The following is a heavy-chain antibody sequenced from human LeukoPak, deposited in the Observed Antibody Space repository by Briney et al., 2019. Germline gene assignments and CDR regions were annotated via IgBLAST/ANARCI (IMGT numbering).Heavy chain of an antibody. J-gene: IGHJ3*02. CDR1: GFTFSSYA. Sequence: PGGSLRPSCAASGFTFSSYAMHWVRQAPGKGLEWVAVISDDGSNKYYADSVKGRFTISRDNSKNTLYLQMNSLRGEDTAVYYCARVNDLDAFDMWGQGTMVTVSS. CDR3: ARVNDLDAFDM. CDR2: ISDDGSNK. V-gene: IGHV3-30*04.